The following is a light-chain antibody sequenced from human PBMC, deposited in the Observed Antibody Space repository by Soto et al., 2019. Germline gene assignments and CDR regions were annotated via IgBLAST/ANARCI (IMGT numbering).Light chain of an antibody. V-gene: IGKV3-20*01. CDR3: QQYGSSPPYA. Sequence: EIVLTQSPGTLSLSPGERATLSCRASQSISSSYLAWYQQKPGQAPRLLIYSASNRATGIPDRFSGSGSGTDFTLTISRLEPEDFVVYYCQQYGSSPPYAFGQGTKLEIK. CDR2: SAS. J-gene: IGKJ2*01. CDR1: QSISSSY.